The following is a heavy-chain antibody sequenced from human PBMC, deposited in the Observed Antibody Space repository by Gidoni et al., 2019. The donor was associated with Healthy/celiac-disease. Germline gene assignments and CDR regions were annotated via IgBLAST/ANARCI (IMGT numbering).Heavy chain of an antibody. J-gene: IGHJ4*02. V-gene: IGHV1-46*01. D-gene: IGHD6-19*01. CDR2: INPSGGTQ. Sequence: QVQLVQSGAEVKKPGASVKVSCKASGYTFTSYYMHWVRQAPGQGLEWMGIINPSGGTQSYAQKFQGRVTMTRDTSTSTVYMELSSLRSEDTAVYYCARTYSSGWVDYWGQGTLVTVSS. CDR3: ARTYSSGWVDY. CDR1: GYTFTSYY.